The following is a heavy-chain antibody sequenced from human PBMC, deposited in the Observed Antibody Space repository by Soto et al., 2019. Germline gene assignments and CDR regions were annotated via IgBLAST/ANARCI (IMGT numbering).Heavy chain of an antibody. Sequence: GGSLKIYCKGSCYILTRYCISCVRQRPGKGLEWMGRIDPSDSYTNYTPSFHGHVTISADKSIITDQMQWTRLKASDTVMYYCAKRGDGYNYPHGMDAWGQGTTVTVSS. V-gene: IGHV5-10-1*01. CDR3: AKRGDGYNYPHGMDA. D-gene: IGHD5-18*01. CDR1: CYILTRYC. J-gene: IGHJ6*02. CDR2: IDPSDSYT.